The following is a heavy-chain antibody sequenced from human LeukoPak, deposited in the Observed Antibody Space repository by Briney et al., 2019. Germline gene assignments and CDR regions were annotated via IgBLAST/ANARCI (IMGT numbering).Heavy chain of an antibody. J-gene: IGHJ4*02. CDR2: IGRYGGDI. CDR3: AKQLGYCSDGSCYFPY. V-gene: IGHV3-23*01. D-gene: IGHD2-15*01. Sequence: GGSLRLSCAASGFTFSSYAMTWVRQAPEKGLEWVSVIGRYGGDIHYADSVEGRFTISRDNSKSTLCLQMNSLRAEDTAVYYCAKQLGYCSDGSCYFPYWGQGTLVTVFS. CDR1: GFTFSSYA.